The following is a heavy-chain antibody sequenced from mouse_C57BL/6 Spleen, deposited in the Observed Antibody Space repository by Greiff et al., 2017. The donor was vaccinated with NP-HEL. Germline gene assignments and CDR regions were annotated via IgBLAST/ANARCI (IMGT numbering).Heavy chain of an antibody. D-gene: IGHD2-4*01. CDR3: ILHGENIGLRRAMDY. CDR1: GFNIKDDY. Sequence: DVQLQESGAELVRPGASVKLSCTASGFNIKDDYMHWVKQRPEQGLEWIGWIDPENGDTEYASKFQGKATITADTSSNTAYLQLSSLTSEDTAVYYCILHGENIGLRRAMDYWGQGTSVTVSS. CDR2: IDPENGDT. V-gene: IGHV14-4*01. J-gene: IGHJ4*01.